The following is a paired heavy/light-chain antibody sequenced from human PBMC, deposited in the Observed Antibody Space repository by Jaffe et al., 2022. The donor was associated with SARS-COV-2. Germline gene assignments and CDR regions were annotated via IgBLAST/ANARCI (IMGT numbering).Heavy chain of an antibody. D-gene: IGHD6-19*01. Sequence: QVQLQESGPGLVEPSQTLSLTCTVSGASISSGRHYWGWIRQPAGKGLEWIGRFQTIRGTEYNSSLRSRVTISADTSKNQFSLKLTSVTAADTAVYFCARSGEGSGSIDWVHYWGQGVLVTVSS. CDR1: GASISSGRHY. V-gene: IGHV4-61*02. CDR3: ARSGEGSGSIDWVHY. J-gene: IGHJ4*02. CDR2: FQTIRGT.
Light chain of an antibody. CDR1: QSINTY. Sequence: DIQMTQSPSTLSASVGDRVTITCRASQSINTYLAWHQQKPGKAPKLLIYGASTLESGVPSRFSGSGSGTEFTLTISSLQPEDFVTYYCQQYIGYSTFGQGTRLEIK. V-gene: IGKV1-5*03. J-gene: IGKJ5*01. CDR3: QQYIGYST. CDR2: GAS.